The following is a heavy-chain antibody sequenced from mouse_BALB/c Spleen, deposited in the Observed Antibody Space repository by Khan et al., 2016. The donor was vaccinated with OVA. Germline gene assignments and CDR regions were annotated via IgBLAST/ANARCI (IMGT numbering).Heavy chain of an antibody. D-gene: IGHD2-5*01. J-gene: IGHJ4*01. V-gene: IGHV1S41*01. CDR3: ARQNYYSNSYYAMDY. CDR1: GYTFTSYW. Sequence: DLVKPGASVKLSCKASGYTFTSYWINWIKQRPGQGLEWIGRIGPGSGSTDYNEMFRDKATLTVDTSSSTVYIQLSSRSSEDSAVYFCARQNYYSNSYYAMDYWGQGTSVTVSS. CDR2: IGPGSGST.